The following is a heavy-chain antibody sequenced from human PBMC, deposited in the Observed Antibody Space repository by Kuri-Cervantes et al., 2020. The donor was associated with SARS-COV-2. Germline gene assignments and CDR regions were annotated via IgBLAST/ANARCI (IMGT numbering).Heavy chain of an antibody. CDR1: GFTFSSYW. Sequence: GESLKISCAASGFTFSSYWMHWVRQAPGRGLVWVSRINSDGSSTSYADSVKGRFTISRDNAKNSLYLQMNSLRAEDTAVYYCAGAEYDILTGYQEDYYYGMDVWGQGTTVTVSS. CDR2: INSDGSST. D-gene: IGHD3-9*01. V-gene: IGHV3-74*01. J-gene: IGHJ6*02. CDR3: AGAEYDILTGYQEDYYYGMDV.